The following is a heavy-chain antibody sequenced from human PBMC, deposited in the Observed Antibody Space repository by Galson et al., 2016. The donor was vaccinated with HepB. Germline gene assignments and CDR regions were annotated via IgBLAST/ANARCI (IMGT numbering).Heavy chain of an antibody. CDR1: GFTFRTYG. Sequence: SLRLSCAASGFTFRTYGMYWVRQAPGKGLEDVSSISGNGGSTFYADSVKGRFTISRDNSKNTLYLQMSSLRTEDAAVYYCVKGTSIASRRLDSWGQGTLATVSS. CDR3: VKGTSIASRRLDS. V-gene: IGHV3-64D*06. CDR2: ISGNGGST. D-gene: IGHD6-6*01. J-gene: IGHJ4*02.